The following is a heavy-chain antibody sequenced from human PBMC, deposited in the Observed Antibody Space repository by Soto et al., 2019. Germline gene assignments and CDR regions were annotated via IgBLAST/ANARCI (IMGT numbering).Heavy chain of an antibody. CDR3: AREWNPLNWFDP. V-gene: IGHV3-48*02. J-gene: IGHJ5*02. CDR1: GFTFSSYS. D-gene: IGHD1-1*01. Sequence: EVQLVESGGGLVQPWGSLRLSCAASGFTFSSYSMNWVRQAPGKGLEWVSYISSSSSTIYYADSVKGRFTISRDNAKNSLYLQMNSLRDEDTAVYYCAREWNPLNWFDPWGQGTLVTVSS. CDR2: ISSSSSTI.